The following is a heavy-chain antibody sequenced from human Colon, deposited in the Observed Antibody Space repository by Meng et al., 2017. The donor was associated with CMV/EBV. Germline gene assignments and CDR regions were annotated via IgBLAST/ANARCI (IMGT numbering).Heavy chain of an antibody. CDR2: INHSGST. V-gene: IGHV4-34*01. CDR1: GGSFSGYY. Sequence: GSLRLSCAVYGGSFSGYYWSWIRQPPGKGLEWIGEINHSGSTNYNPSLKSRVTISVDTSKNRFSLKLSSVTAADTAVYYCARGLNYYDSSGYFDWFDPWGQGTLVTVSS. J-gene: IGHJ5*02. CDR3: ARGLNYYDSSGYFDWFDP. D-gene: IGHD3-22*01.